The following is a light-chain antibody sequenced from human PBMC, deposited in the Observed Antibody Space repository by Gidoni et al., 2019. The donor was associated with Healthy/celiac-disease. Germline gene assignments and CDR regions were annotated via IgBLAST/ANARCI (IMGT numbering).Light chain of an antibody. J-gene: IGKJ1*01. CDR2: AAS. Sequence: DIQMTQSPSSLSASVGDRVTITCRASQSISSYLNLYQQKPGKAPKLLIYAASSLQSGVPSRFSGSGSGTDFTLTISSLQPEDFATYYCQQSYSTPRTFGQXTKVESK. CDR3: QQSYSTPRT. V-gene: IGKV1-39*01. CDR1: QSISSY.